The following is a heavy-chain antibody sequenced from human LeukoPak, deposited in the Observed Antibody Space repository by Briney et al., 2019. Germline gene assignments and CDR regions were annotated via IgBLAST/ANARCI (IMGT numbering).Heavy chain of an antibody. D-gene: IGHD3-10*01. CDR1: GFTFSNAW. J-gene: IGHJ6*02. Sequence: PGGSLRLSCAASGFTFSNAWMSWVAQAPGKGLEWVGRIKSKTDGGTTDYAAPVKGRFTISRDDSKNTLYLQMNSLKTEDTAVYYCTTDRMVRGVIIKGYYGMDVWGQGTTVTVSS. CDR2: IKSKTDGGTT. CDR3: TTDRMVRGVIIKGYYGMDV. V-gene: IGHV3-15*01.